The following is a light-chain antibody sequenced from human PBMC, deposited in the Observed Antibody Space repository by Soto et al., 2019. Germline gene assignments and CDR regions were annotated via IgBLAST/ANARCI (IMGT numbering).Light chain of an antibody. CDR1: QSILYFLSNKNF. J-gene: IGKJ4*01. Sequence: IVMTQSPDSLAVSLGERATINCKSSQSILYFLSNKNFLAWYQQKPGQPPKLLINWASTREFGVPDRFSGSGSGTDFTLTISSLQAEDVAVYYCQQYYGFPLTFGGGTKVEI. CDR3: QQYYGFPLT. CDR2: WAS. V-gene: IGKV4-1*01.